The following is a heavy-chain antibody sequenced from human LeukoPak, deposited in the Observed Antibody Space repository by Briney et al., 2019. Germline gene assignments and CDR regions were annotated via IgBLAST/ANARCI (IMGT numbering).Heavy chain of an antibody. D-gene: IGHD1-26*01. V-gene: IGHV4-59*08. CDR2: IYHSGST. CDR1: GGSISSYY. J-gene: IGHJ4*02. Sequence: KTSETLSLTCTVSGGSISSYYWSWIRQPPGKGLEWIGSIYHSGSTYYNPSLKSRVTISVDTSKNQFSLKLSSVTAADTAVYYCARLAVGATTADGYFDYWGQGTLVTVSS. CDR3: ARLAVGATTADGYFDY.